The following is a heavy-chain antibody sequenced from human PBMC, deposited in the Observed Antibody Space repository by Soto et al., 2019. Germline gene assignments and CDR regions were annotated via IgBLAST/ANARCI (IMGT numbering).Heavy chain of an antibody. CDR3: AKDLGRLRFLEWFYDAFDI. CDR1: GFSLSSYA. J-gene: IGHJ3*02. V-gene: IGHV3-23*01. D-gene: IGHD3-3*01. Sequence: PGGSLRLSCATSGFSLSSYAMHWVRQAPGKGLEWVSAISGSGGSTYYADSVKGRFTTSRDNSKNTLYLQMNSLRAEDTAVYYCAKDLGRLRFLEWFYDAFDIWGQGTMVTVSS. CDR2: ISGSGGST.